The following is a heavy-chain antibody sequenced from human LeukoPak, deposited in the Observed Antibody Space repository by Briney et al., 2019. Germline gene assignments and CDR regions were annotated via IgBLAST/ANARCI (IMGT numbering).Heavy chain of an antibody. J-gene: IGHJ4*02. V-gene: IGHV3-7*04. Sequence: GGSLRLSCAGSGLTFSTYWMSWVRQAPGKGLEWVANINQDGGEKHYVDSVKGRFTISRHNAKDSLDLQLNSLRGEDTAVYYCARMYCGGGKCYLSYFDYWGQGTVVTVSS. CDR2: INQDGGEK. CDR1: GLTFSTYW. CDR3: ARMYCGGGKCYLSYFDY. D-gene: IGHD2-21*01.